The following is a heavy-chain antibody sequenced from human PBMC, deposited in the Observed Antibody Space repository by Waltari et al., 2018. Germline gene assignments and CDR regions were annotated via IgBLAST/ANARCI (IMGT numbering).Heavy chain of an antibody. Sequence: QVQLQQWGAGLLKPSETLSLTCAVYGGSFSGYYWSWIRQPPGKGLEWIGEINHSGSTNYNPSLKSRVTISVETSKNQFSLKLSSVTAADTAVYYCAREGYSSGWYYFDYWGQGTLVTVSS. J-gene: IGHJ4*02. CDR1: GGSFSGYY. CDR3: AREGYSSGWYYFDY. D-gene: IGHD6-19*01. CDR2: INHSGST. V-gene: IGHV4-34*01.